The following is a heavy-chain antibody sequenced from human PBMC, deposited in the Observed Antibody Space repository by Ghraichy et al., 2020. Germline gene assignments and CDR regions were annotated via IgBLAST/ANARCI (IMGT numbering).Heavy chain of an antibody. D-gene: IGHD4-17*01. CDR1: GFTFSSYA. CDR2: ISYDGSNK. V-gene: IGHV3-30-3*01. J-gene: IGHJ6*02. Sequence: GGSLRLSCAASGFTFSSYAMHWVRQAPGKGLEWVAVISYDGSNKYYADSVKGRFTISRDNSKNTLYLQMNSLRAEDTAVYYCARGLGMTTVTTLPYYGMDVWGQGTTVTVSS. CDR3: ARGLGMTTVTTLPYYGMDV.